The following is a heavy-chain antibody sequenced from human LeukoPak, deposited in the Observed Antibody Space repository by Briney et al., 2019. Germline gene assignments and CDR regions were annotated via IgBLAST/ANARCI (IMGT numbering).Heavy chain of an antibody. D-gene: IGHD5-12*01. CDR2: IKQDGSER. V-gene: IGHV3-7*03. J-gene: IGHJ4*02. CDR1: GFTFGKYW. CDR3: ARDSYSGYDTTPDY. Sequence: GGSLRLSCVASGFTFGKYWMSWVRQAPGKGLEWVANIKQDGSERYYVDSVKGRFTISRDNAKNSLYLQMNSLRAEDTAVYYCARDSYSGYDTTPDYWGQGTLVTVSS.